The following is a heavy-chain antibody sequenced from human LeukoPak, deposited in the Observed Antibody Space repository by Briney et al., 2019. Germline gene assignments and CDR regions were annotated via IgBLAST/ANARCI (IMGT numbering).Heavy chain of an antibody. CDR1: GFTFSSYA. J-gene: IGHJ4*02. D-gene: IGHD6-13*01. V-gene: IGHV3-30-3*01. Sequence: RAGGSLRLSCAASGFTFSSYAMHWVRQAPGKGLEWVAVISYDGSNKYYADSVKGRFTISRDNSKNTLYLQMNSLRAEDTAVYYCARDLIAALDYWGQGTLVTVSS. CDR2: ISYDGSNK. CDR3: ARDLIAALDY.